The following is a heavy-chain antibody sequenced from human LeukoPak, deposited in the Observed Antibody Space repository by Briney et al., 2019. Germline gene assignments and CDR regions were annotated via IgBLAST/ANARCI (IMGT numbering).Heavy chain of an antibody. CDR3: AAERHDSSGYYYFDY. CDR2: IVVDSGNT. J-gene: IGHJ4*02. D-gene: IGHD3-22*01. CDR1: GFTFSSSV. Sequence: SVKVSCKASGFTFSSSVMKWVRQARGQGLEWIGWIVVDSGNTNYAQKFQERVTITRDMSTSTAYMELSSLTSEDTAVYYCAAERHDSSGYYYFDYWGQGTLVTVSS. V-gene: IGHV1-58*02.